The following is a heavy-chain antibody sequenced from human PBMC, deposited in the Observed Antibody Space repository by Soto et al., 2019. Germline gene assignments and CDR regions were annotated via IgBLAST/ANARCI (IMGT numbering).Heavy chain of an antibody. CDR1: GFTFSSYG. V-gene: IGHV3-30*18. D-gene: IGHD6-13*01. CDR2: ISYDGSNK. Sequence: GGSLRLSCAASGFTFSSYGMHWVRQAPGKGLEWVAVISYDGSNKYYADSVKGRFTISRDNSKNTLYLQMNSLRAEDTAVYYCAKDRGSSSWSANDYWGQGTLVTVS. CDR3: AKDRGSSSWSANDY. J-gene: IGHJ4*02.